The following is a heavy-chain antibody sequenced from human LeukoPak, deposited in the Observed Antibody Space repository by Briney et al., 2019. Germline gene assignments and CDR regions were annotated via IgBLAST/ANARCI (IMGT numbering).Heavy chain of an antibody. CDR3: ARGPHCSSTSCYAKNWYFDL. CDR1: GGSFSGYY. D-gene: IGHD2-2*01. Sequence: SETLSLTCAVYGGSFSGYYWSWIRQPPGKGLEWIGEINHSGSTNYNPSLKSRVTISVDTSKNQFPLKLSSVTAADTAVYYCARGPHCSSTSCYAKNWYFDLWGRGTLVTVSS. J-gene: IGHJ2*01. CDR2: INHSGST. V-gene: IGHV4-34*01.